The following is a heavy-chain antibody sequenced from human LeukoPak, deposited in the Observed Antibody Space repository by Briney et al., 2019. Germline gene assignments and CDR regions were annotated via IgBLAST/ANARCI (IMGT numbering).Heavy chain of an antibody. CDR1: GYDFRRYS. V-gene: IGHV3-48*02. CDR2: ITSSSSSI. J-gene: IGHJ4*02. Sequence: GGSLRLSCVGSGYDFRRYSMNWVRQAPGKGLEWISYITSSSSSIFYAPSVRGRFTISRDNAMNSMYLQMNALRDEDTAVYYCTRGGSYFEKWGQGSLVTVTS. CDR3: TRGGSYFEK. D-gene: IGHD3-10*01.